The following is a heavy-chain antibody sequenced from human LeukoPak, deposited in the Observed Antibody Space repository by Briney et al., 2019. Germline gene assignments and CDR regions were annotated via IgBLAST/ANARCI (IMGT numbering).Heavy chain of an antibody. Sequence: ASVMVSCKASGYTFTDYYMHWVRQAPGQGFEWMGWINHNNGDTNYAQKFQGRVTMTRDTSISTAHMEVSRLRSDDTAVYYCARANFLYCSSSTCLFDYWGQGTLVTVSS. J-gene: IGHJ4*02. CDR3: ARANFLYCSSSTCLFDY. V-gene: IGHV1-2*02. CDR1: GYTFTDYY. D-gene: IGHD2-2*01. CDR2: INHNNGDT.